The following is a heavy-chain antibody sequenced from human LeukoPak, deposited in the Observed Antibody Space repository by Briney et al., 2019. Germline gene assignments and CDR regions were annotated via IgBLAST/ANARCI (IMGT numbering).Heavy chain of an antibody. D-gene: IGHD2-2*01. V-gene: IGHV4-34*01. Sequence: SETLSLTCAVYGGSFSGYYWSWIRQPPGKGLEWIGEINHGGSTNYNPSLKSRVTISVDTSKNQFSLKLSSVTAADTAVYYCARGRGSSTSCYGYWGQGTLVTVSS. J-gene: IGHJ4*02. CDR1: GGSFSGYY. CDR3: ARGRGSSTSCYGY. CDR2: INHGGST.